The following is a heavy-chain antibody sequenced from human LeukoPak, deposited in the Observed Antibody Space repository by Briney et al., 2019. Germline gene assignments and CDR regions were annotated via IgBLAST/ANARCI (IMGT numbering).Heavy chain of an antibody. D-gene: IGHD5-18*01. Sequence: GGSLRLSCAASGFTVSTNCMTWVRQAPGKGLEWVSTIYSGGTTYYADSVMGRFTISRHDSRNTLYLQMNSLRAEDTAVYYCARVDTVMAYYFDLWGQGTLVTVSS. J-gene: IGHJ4*02. CDR2: IYSGGTT. CDR3: ARVDTVMAYYFDL. V-gene: IGHV3-53*04. CDR1: GFTVSTNC.